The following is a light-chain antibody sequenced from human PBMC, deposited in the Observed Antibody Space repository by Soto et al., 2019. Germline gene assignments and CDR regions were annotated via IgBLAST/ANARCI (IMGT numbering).Light chain of an antibody. CDR3: QHYNSHSLYA. Sequence: DIQMTQSPSTLPASVGDRVTITCRASQTIYRWLAWYQQKPGKAPNLLIYDASSLQNGVPSRFSGSGSETEFTLTISSLQPDDFATYYCQHYNSHSLYAFGQGTKLEIK. J-gene: IGKJ2*01. CDR2: DAS. V-gene: IGKV1-5*01. CDR1: QTIYRW.